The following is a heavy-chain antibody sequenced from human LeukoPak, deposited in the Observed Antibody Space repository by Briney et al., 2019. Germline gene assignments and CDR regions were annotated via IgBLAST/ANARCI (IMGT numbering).Heavy chain of an antibody. D-gene: IGHD6-13*01. J-gene: IGHJ5*02. CDR2: ISSSSSYI. CDR1: GFTFSSYS. CDR3: ARDLGYSSSWTRWFDP. V-gene: IGHV3-21*01. Sequence: GGSLRLSCAASGFTFSSYSMNWVRQAPGKGLEWVSSISSSSSYIYYADSVKGRFTISRDNAKNSLYLQMNSLRAEGTAVYYCARDLGYSSSWTRWFDPWGQGTLVTVSS.